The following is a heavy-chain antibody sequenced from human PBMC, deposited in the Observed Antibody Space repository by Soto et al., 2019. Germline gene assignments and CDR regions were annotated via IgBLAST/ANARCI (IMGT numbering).Heavy chain of an antibody. Sequence: SGPTLVNPTQTLTLTCTFSGFSLSTSGMCVSWIRQPPGKALEWLARIDWDDDKYYSTSLKTRLTISKDTSKNQVVLTMTNMDPVDTATYYCARTPLPFEYSSSGPFDYWGQGTLVTVSS. CDR1: GFSLSTSGMC. V-gene: IGHV2-70*11. CDR3: ARTPLPFEYSSSGPFDY. J-gene: IGHJ4*02. CDR2: IDWDDDK. D-gene: IGHD6-6*01.